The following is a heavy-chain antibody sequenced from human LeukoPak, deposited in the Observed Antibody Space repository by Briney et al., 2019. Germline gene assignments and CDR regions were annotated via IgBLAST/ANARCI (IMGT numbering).Heavy chain of an antibody. CDR1: GFTFSSYA. V-gene: IGHV3-23*01. Sequence: PGGSLRLSCAASGFTFSSYAMSWVRQAPGKGLEWVSAIRGSGGSTYYADSVKGRFTISRDNSKNTLYLQMNSLRAEDTAVYYCASSTGYSSSWLNGGYYYGMDVWGQGTTVTVSS. CDR2: IRGSGGST. CDR3: ASSTGYSSSWLNGGYYYGMDV. D-gene: IGHD6-13*01. J-gene: IGHJ6*02.